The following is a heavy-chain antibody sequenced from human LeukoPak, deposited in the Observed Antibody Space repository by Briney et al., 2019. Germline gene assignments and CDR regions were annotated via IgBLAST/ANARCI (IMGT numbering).Heavy chain of an antibody. CDR1: GFTVSSNY. CDR2: IYNGGGT. CDR3: ARETGGYFDY. Sequence: GGSLRLSCAVSGFTVSSNYMSWVRQAPGKGLEWVSFIYNGGGTYYADSVKGRFITSRDNSKNTLYLQMNSLRAEDTAVYYCARETGGYFDYWGQGTLVTVSS. D-gene: IGHD7-27*01. J-gene: IGHJ4*02. V-gene: IGHV3-66*01.